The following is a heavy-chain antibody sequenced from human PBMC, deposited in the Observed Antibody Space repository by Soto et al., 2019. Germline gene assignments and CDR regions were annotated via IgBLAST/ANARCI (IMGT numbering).Heavy chain of an antibody. V-gene: IGHV1-46*01. CDR3: AREPGSYYAGVDY. D-gene: IGHD1-26*01. Sequence: GASVKVSCKASGYTFTSYYMHWVRQAPGQGLEWMGIINPSGGSTNYAQKLQGRVTMTTDTSTSTAYMELRSLRSDDTAVYYCAREPGSYYAGVDYWGQGTLVTVSS. J-gene: IGHJ4*02. CDR1: GYTFTSYY. CDR2: INPSGGST.